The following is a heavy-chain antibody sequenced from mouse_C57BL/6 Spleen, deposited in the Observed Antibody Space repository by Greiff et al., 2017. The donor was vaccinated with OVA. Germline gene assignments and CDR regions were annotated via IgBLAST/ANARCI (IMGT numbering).Heavy chain of an antibody. V-gene: IGHV6-6*01. D-gene: IGHD3-2*02. J-gene: IGHJ3*01. CDR3: TRLGSSGYVAY. CDR2: IRNKANNHAT. Sequence: EVQLQQSGGGLVQPGGSMKLSCAASGFTFSDAWMDWVRQSPEKGLEWVAEIRNKANNHATYYAESVKGRFTISRDDSKSSVYLQMNSLRAEDTGIYYCTRLGSSGYVAYWGQGTLVTVSA. CDR1: GFTFSDAW.